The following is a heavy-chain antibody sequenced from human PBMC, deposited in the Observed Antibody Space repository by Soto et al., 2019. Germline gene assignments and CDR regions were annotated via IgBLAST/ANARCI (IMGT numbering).Heavy chain of an antibody. CDR3: ARYRREAVAGYTLDN. CDR1: GGSISSNY. D-gene: IGHD6-13*01. Sequence: PSETLSLTCTVSGGSISSNYWTWIRQPPGKGLEWVGYVYNSGSTNYNPSLKSRVTISEDTSKSQFSLKVNSMTAADTAVYYCARYRREAVAGYTLDNWGQGILVTVSS. CDR2: VYNSGST. J-gene: IGHJ4*02. V-gene: IGHV4-59*01.